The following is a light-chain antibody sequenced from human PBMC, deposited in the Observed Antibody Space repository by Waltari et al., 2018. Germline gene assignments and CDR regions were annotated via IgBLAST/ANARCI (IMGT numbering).Light chain of an antibody. CDR1: SPNIGSNT. V-gene: IGLV1-44*01. CDR2: SNY. CDR3: AAWDDSLNGPV. J-gene: IGLJ3*02. Sequence: QSVLTQPPSASGTPGRRVTISCSGSSPNIGSNTVNWYQQLPGTAPKLLIYSNYQRPSGVPDRFSGSKSGTSASLAISGLQSEDEADYYCAAWDDSLNGPVFGGGTKLTVL.